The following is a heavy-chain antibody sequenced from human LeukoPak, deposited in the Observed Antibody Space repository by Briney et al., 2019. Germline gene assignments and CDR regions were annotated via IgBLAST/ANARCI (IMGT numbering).Heavy chain of an antibody. J-gene: IGHJ4*02. Sequence: GGSLRLSCAASGFTFGSYAMTWVRQAPGKGLEWVSVISGSGKTYYADYVKGRFTISRDNSKNTLYLQMKSLRAEDTAIYYCAKVGGSDLGETWDCWGQGTLVTVSS. D-gene: IGHD1-26*01. V-gene: IGHV3-23*01. CDR1: GFTFGSYA. CDR2: ISGSGKT. CDR3: AKVGGSDLGETWDC.